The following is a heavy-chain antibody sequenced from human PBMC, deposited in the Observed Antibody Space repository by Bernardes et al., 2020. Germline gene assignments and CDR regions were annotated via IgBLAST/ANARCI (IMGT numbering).Heavy chain of an antibody. D-gene: IGHD6-6*01. CDR3: ARDLNFEYSSSPEEYGMDV. CDR2: TYYRSKWYN. V-gene: IGHV6-1*01. J-gene: IGHJ6*02. Sequence: SQTLSLTCAISGDSVSSNSAAWNWIRQSPSRGLEWLGRTYYRSKWYNDYAVSVKSRITINPDTSKNQFSLQLNSVTPEDTAVYYCARDLNFEYSSSPEEYGMDVWGQGTTVTVSS. CDR1: GDSVSSNSAA.